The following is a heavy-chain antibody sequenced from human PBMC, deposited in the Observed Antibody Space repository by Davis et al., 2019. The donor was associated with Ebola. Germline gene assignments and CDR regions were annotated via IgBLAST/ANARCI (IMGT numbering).Heavy chain of an antibody. CDR3: AKSIVVVPAAMGQALDY. D-gene: IGHD2-2*01. V-gene: IGHV3-7*01. CDR1: DFTFSSYW. CDR2: MKQDGTEK. Sequence: GESLKISCAASDFTFSSYWMSWVRQAPGKGPEWVANMKQDGTEKYYVDSVKGRFTISRDNSKNTLYLQMNSLRAEDTAVYYCAKSIVVVPAAMGQALDYWGQGTLVTVSS. J-gene: IGHJ4*02.